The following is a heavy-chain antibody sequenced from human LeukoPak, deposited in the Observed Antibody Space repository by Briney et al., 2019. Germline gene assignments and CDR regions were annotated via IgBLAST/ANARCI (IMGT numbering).Heavy chain of an antibody. CDR2: IYWDDDK. Sequence: SGPTLVNPTQTLTLTCTFSGFSLSTSGVGVGWIRQPPGKALGWLAVIYWDDDKRYSPSLKSRLTISKDTSKNQVVLTMTNMDPVDTATYYCAGIWGSYRFFEHWGQGILVTVSS. V-gene: IGHV2-5*02. J-gene: IGHJ4*02. CDR1: GFSLSTSGVG. D-gene: IGHD3-16*02. CDR3: AGIWGSYRFFEH.